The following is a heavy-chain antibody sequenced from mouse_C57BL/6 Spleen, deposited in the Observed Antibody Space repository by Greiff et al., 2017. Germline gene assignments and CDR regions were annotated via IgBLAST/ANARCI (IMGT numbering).Heavy chain of an antibody. V-gene: IGHV5-4*01. CDR1: GFTFSSYA. CDR2: ISDGGSYT. D-gene: IGHD2-3*01. Sequence: EVQVVESGGGLVKPGGSLKLSCAASGFTFSSYAMSWVRQTPEKRLEWVATISDGGSYTYYPDNVKGRFTISRDNAKNNLYLQMSHRKSEDTAMYYCGKSGGGLLQSYWYFDVWGTGTTVTVSS. CDR3: GKSGGGLLQSYWYFDV. J-gene: IGHJ1*03.